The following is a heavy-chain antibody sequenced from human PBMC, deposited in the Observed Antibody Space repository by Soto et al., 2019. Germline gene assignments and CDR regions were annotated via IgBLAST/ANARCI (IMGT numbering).Heavy chain of an antibody. V-gene: IGHV4-4*07. Sequence: SETLSLTCNVSGRSMISYYWSWIRQPAGKGLEWIGRIYTGGNTNYNPSLKSRVTMSVDTSKSQFSLSLTSVTAADTAVYYCAREGDDRHFFFDSWGQGTLVTVS. CDR1: GRSMISYY. D-gene: IGHD3-3*02. CDR2: IYTGGNT. CDR3: AREGDDRHFFFDS. J-gene: IGHJ4*02.